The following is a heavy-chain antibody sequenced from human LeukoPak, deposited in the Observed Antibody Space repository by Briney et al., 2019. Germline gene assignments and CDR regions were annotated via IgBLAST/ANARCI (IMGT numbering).Heavy chain of an antibody. CDR1: GYTFTGYY. J-gene: IGHJ4*02. Sequence: ASVEVSCKASGYTFTGYYIHWVRQAPGQGLEWMGWINPNSGGTNYVQKFQGRVTMTRDTSISTAYMELSSLRSDDTAVYYCARDPPGEAAAAIRGGYWGQGTLVTVSS. CDR3: ARDPPGEAAAAIRGGY. D-gene: IGHD2-2*02. CDR2: INPNSGGT. V-gene: IGHV1-2*02.